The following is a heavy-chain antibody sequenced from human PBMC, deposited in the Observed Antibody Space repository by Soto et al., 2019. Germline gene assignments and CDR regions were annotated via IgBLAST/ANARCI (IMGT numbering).Heavy chain of an antibody. CDR2: IYYSGST. CDR3: ASSPYVWGSYLDY. J-gene: IGHJ4*02. V-gene: IGHV4-31*03. Sequence: SETLSLTCTVSGGSISSGGYYWSWIRQHPGKGLEWIGYIYYSGSTYYNPSLKSRVTISVDTSKNQFSLKLSSVTAADTAVYYCASSPYVWGSYLDYWGQGTLVTVSS. CDR1: GGSISSGGYY. D-gene: IGHD3-16*02.